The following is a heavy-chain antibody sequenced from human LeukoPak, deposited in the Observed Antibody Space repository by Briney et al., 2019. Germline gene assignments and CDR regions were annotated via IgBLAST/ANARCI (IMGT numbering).Heavy chain of an antibody. CDR3: TTFYTRLTDY. Sequence: GGSLRLSCAASGFTFNTYWMSWVSQAPGKGLEWLATINQDGSEKFYVDSVKGRFTISRDNAKNSLYLQMNSLRAEDTAVYYCTTFYTRLTDYWGQGTLVTVSS. CDR1: GFTFNTYW. CDR2: INQDGSEK. J-gene: IGHJ4*02. V-gene: IGHV3-7*05. D-gene: IGHD2/OR15-2a*01.